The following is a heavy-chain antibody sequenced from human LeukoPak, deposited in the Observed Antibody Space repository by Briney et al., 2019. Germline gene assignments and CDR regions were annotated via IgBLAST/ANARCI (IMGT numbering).Heavy chain of an antibody. CDR2: IKQDGSEK. J-gene: IGHJ4*02. Sequence: GSLRLSCAASTFTFSSYWMSWVRQAPGKGLEWVANIKQDGSEKFYVDSVKGRFTISRDNAKNSLYLQMNSLRAEDTAVYYCARVKEVLVWFGSHGDYFDYWGQGTLVTVSS. D-gene: IGHD3-10*01. CDR3: ARVKEVLVWFGSHGDYFDY. CDR1: TFTFSSYW. V-gene: IGHV3-7*01.